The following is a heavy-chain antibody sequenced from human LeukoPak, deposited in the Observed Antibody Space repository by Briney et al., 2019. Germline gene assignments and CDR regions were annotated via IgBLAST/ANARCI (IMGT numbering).Heavy chain of an antibody. CDR3: ARKVSDGFDF. J-gene: IGHJ4*02. Sequence: GGSLRLSCTASGFTFSGYSMNWIRQAPGKGLEWVSSFCTRSSSIYYAGSVKGRFAISRDNAKNSLYLQMNSLTAEDTALYYCARKVSDGFDFWGQGTLVTVSS. D-gene: IGHD3-10*01. CDR1: GFTFSGYS. V-gene: IGHV3-21*01. CDR2: FCTRSSSI.